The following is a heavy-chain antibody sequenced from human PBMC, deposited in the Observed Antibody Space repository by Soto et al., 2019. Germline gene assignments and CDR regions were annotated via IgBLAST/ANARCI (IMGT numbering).Heavy chain of an antibody. V-gene: IGHV3-23*01. CDR3: AKRRGAGGHFDY. D-gene: IGHD2-15*01. Sequence: DVQLLESGGGLVQPEGSLRLSCAAAGFTFSSYAMGWVRQGPGKGLEWVAVVSIGGSTHYADSVSGRFTISRDKSKNTLSLKMNSLTAEDTAVYFCAKRRGAGGHFDYWGQGALVTVSS. CDR2: VSIGGST. J-gene: IGHJ4*02. CDR1: GFTFSSYA.